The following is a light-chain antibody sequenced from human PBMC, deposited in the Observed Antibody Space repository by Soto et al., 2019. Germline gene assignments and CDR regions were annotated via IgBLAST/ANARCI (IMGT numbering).Light chain of an antibody. CDR3: SLYTSSSTFEG. V-gene: IGLV2-18*01. CDR1: SSDVGSYNR. J-gene: IGLJ1*01. CDR2: EVS. Sequence: QSALTQPPSVSGSPGQSVTISCTGTSSDVGSYNRVSWYQQPPGTAPQLMLYEVSNRPSGVPDRFPGSKAGHTASLNISGLEAEDEAYYYCSLYTSSSTFEGFGPGPKLTVL.